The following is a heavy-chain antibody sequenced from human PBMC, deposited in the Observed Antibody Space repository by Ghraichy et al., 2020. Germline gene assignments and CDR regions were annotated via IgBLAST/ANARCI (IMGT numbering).Heavy chain of an antibody. V-gene: IGHV3-7*03. J-gene: IGHJ3*02. CDR2: IKQDGSEK. D-gene: IGHD3-10*01. Sequence: GGSLRLSCAASGFTFSSYWMSWVRQAPGKGLEWVANIKQDGSEKYYVDSMKGRFTISRDNAKNSLYLQMNSLRAEDTAVYYCARGGGLLSPVGDAFDIWGQGTMVTVSS. CDR3: ARGGGLLSPVGDAFDI. CDR1: GFTFSSYW.